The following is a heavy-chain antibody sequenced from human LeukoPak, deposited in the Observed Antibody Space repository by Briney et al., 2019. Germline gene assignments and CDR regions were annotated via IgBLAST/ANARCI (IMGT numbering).Heavy chain of an antibody. CDR3: ARVVPPIPSSWYRNDAFDI. CDR2: IYYSGST. Sequence: SETLSLTCTVSGGSISSSSYYWGWIRQPPGKGLEWIGSIYYSGSTYYNPSLKSRVTISVDTSKNQFSLKLSSVTAADTAVYYCARVVPPIPSSWYRNDAFDIWGQGTMVTVSS. D-gene: IGHD6-13*01. J-gene: IGHJ3*02. V-gene: IGHV4-39*07. CDR1: GGSISSSSYY.